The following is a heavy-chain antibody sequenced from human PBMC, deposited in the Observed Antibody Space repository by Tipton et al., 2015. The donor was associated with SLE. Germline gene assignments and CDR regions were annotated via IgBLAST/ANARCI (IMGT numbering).Heavy chain of an antibody. CDR1: GFTVSSNY. Sequence: SLRLSCAASGFTVSSNYMSWVRQAPGKGLEWVPVIYSGGSTYYADSVKGRFTISRDNSKNTLYLQMNSLRAEDTAVYYCASPYGGNSPSNYWGQGTLVTVSS. CDR2: IYSGGST. CDR3: ASPYGGNSPSNY. V-gene: IGHV3-53*05. D-gene: IGHD4-23*01. J-gene: IGHJ4*02.